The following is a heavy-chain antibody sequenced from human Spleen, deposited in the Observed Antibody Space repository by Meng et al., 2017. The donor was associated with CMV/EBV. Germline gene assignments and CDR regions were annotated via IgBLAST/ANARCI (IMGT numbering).Heavy chain of an antibody. D-gene: IGHD3-10*01. CDR3: ARTHLPYWRIIMVRGVDYFDY. J-gene: IGHJ4*02. CDR1: GGTFSSYA. Sequence: SVKVSCKASGGTFSSYAISWVRQAPGQGLEWMGGITPIFGTANYAQKFQGRVTITTDESTSTAYMELSSLRSEDTAVYYCARTHLPYWRIIMVRGVDYFDYWGQGTLVTVSS. V-gene: IGHV1-69*05. CDR2: ITPIFGTA.